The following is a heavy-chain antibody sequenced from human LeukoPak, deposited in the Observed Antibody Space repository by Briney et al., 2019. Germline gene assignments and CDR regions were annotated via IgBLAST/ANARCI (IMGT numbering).Heavy chain of an antibody. Sequence: SETLSLTCTVSGGSISSHYWSWIRQPPGKGLEWIGHIYYSGSTNYNPSLKSRVTISVDTSKNQFSLKLSSVTAADTAVYYCARVTKLVPYYYYYMDVWGKGTTVTVSS. CDR1: GGSISSHY. J-gene: IGHJ6*03. D-gene: IGHD6-6*01. CDR2: IYYSGST. V-gene: IGHV4-59*11. CDR3: ARVTKLVPYYYYYMDV.